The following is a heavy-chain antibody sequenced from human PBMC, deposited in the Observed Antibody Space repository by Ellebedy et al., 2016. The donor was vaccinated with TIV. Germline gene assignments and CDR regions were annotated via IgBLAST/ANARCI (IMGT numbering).Heavy chain of an antibody. CDR1: GYTFSDYY. D-gene: IGHD6-25*01. Sequence: ASVTVSCKASGYTFSDYYIEWVRQAPGQGLEWMGIINPSGGTTTYAQKLQGRVTMTRDPSTSTVYMELTSLRSEDTAMYYCARDTGRIAAAGLDFWGQGTLVTVSS. CDR3: ARDTGRIAAAGLDF. CDR2: INPSGGTT. V-gene: IGHV1-46*04. J-gene: IGHJ4*02.